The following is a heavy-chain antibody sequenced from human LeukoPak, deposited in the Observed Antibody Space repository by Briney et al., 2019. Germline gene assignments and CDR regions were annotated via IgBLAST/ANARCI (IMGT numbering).Heavy chain of an antibody. CDR3: ARVQAAGLHFDY. CDR1: GGSISSYY. Sequence: SETLSLTCTVSGGSISSYYWSWIRQPPGKGLEWIGYIYYSGSTNYNPSLKSRVTISVDTSKNQFSLKLSSVTAADTAVYYCARVQAAGLHFDYWGQGTLVIVSS. J-gene: IGHJ4*02. V-gene: IGHV4-59*12. CDR2: IYYSGST. D-gene: IGHD6-13*01.